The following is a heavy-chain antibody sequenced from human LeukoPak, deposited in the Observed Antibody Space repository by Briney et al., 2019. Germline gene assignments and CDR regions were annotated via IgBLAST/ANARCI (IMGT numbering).Heavy chain of an antibody. V-gene: IGHV3-30*14. J-gene: IGHJ6*03. CDR2: ISYDGSNK. CDR3: ARVSWELLRDLYYYYYMDV. D-gene: IGHD1-26*01. CDR1: GFTFSSYA. Sequence: GGSLRLSCAASGFTFSSYAMHWVRQAPGKGLEWVAVISYDGSNKYYADSVKGRFTISRDNSKNTLYLQMNSLRAEDTAVYYCARVSWELLRDLYYYYYMDVWGKGTTVTISS.